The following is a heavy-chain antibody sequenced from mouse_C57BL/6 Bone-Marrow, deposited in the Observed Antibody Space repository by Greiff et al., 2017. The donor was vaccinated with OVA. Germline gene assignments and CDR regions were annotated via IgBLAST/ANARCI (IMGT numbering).Heavy chain of an antibody. J-gene: IGHJ3*01. Sequence: QVQLQQSGAELARPGASVKLSCKASGYTFTSYGISWVKQRTGQGLEWIGEIYPRSGNTYYNEKFKGKATLTADKSSSTAYMELRSLTSEDSAVYFCARLGAAQATGAYWGQGTLVTVSA. CDR2: IYPRSGNT. V-gene: IGHV1-81*01. CDR1: GYTFTSYG. D-gene: IGHD3-2*02. CDR3: ARLGAAQATGAY.